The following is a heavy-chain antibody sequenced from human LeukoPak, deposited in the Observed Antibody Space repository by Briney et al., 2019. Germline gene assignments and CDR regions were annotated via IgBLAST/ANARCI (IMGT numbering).Heavy chain of an antibody. CDR3: ARAVGIAVAGRMDV. Sequence: GASLRLSCAASGFTFSSYSMNWVRQAPGKGLEWVSYISSSSSTIYYADSVKGRFTISRDNAKNSLYLQMNSLRAEDTAVYYCARAVGIAVAGRMDVWGKGTTVTVSS. CDR2: ISSSSSTI. CDR1: GFTFSSYS. D-gene: IGHD6-19*01. J-gene: IGHJ6*04. V-gene: IGHV3-48*01.